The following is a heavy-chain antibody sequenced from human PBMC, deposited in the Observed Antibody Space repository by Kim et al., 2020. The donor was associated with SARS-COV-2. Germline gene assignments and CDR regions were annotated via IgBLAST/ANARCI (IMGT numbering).Heavy chain of an antibody. V-gene: IGHV1-18*04. D-gene: IGHD3-22*01. CDR1: GYTFTSYG. Sequence: ASVKVSCKASGYTFTSYGISWVRQAPGQGLEWMGWISAYNGNTNYAQKLQGRVTMTTDTSTSTAYMELRSLRSDDTAVYYCARAVLTYYYDSSGYPQDYWGQGTLVTVSS. CDR3: ARAVLTYYYDSSGYPQDY. J-gene: IGHJ4*02. CDR2: ISAYNGNT.